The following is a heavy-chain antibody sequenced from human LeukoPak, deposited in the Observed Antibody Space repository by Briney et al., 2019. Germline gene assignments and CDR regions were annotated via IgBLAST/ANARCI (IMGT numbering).Heavy chain of an antibody. J-gene: IGHJ6*03. V-gene: IGHV3-30*02. D-gene: IGHD3-3*01. Sequence: PGGSLRLSCAASGFTFSSYSMNWVRQAPGKGLEWVAFIRWDGKYTYYGDSVKGRFTISRDTSKNTVLLQMNSLRSDDTAVYYCARDTRPGRYYDFWSGYYTKGYYYYMDVWGKGTTVTVSS. CDR2: IRWDGKYT. CDR3: ARDTRPGRYYDFWSGYYTKGYYYYMDV. CDR1: GFTFSSYS.